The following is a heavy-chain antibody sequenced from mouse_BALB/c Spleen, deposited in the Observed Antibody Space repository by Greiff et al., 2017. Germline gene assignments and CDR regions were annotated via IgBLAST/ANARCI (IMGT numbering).Heavy chain of an antibody. J-gene: IGHJ4*01. CDR3: ARWDFYYAMDY. V-gene: IGHV3-2*02. Sequence: EVMLVESGPGLVKPSQSLSLTCTVTGYSITSDYAWNWIRQFPGNKLEWMGYISYSGSTSYNPSLKSRISITRDTSKNQFFLQLNSVTTEDTATYYCARWDFYYAMDYWGQGTSVTVSS. CDR1: GYSITSDYA. D-gene: IGHD4-1*01. CDR2: ISYSGST.